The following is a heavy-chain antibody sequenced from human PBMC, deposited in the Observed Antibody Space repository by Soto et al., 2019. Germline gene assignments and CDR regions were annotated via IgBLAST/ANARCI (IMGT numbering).Heavy chain of an antibody. V-gene: IGHV4-4*08. J-gene: IGHJ5*02. CDR3: ASPKIAFYNWFDP. CDR2: LYFSGST. CDR1: GFSISTYY. D-gene: IGHD3-3*02. Sequence: PSETLSLTCTVTGFSISTYYWSWVRQPPGKRLEWLGCLYFSGSTYYNPSLKSRVTISVDTSKNQFSLKLSSVTAADTAVYYCASPKIAFYNWFDPWGQGTLVTVSS.